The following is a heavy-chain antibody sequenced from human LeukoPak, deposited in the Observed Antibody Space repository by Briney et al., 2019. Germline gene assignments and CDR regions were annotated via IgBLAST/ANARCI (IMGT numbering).Heavy chain of an antibody. CDR3: ARGRSYFDY. CDR1: GGSINSSGYY. V-gene: IGHV4-39*07. Sequence: SETLSLTCTVSGGSINSSGYYWGWIRQSPGKGLQWIGSIYYRGSTYYNPSLKSRVTISVATSKNQFSLKLSSVTAADTAVYYCARGRSYFDYWGQGTLVTVSS. J-gene: IGHJ4*02. CDR2: IYYRGST.